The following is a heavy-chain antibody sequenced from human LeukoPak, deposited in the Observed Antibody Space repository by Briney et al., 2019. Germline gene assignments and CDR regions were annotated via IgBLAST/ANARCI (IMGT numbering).Heavy chain of an antibody. D-gene: IGHD3-10*01. CDR3: ARSGGSGMLLSLKY. CDR1: GFTFSSYS. V-gene: IGHV3-21*01. Sequence: TGGSLRLSCAASGFTFSSYSMNWVRQAPGKGLEWVSSISSSSSYIYYADSVKGRFTISRDNAKNSLYLQMNSLRAEDTAVYYCARSGGSGMLLSLKYWGQGTLVTVSS. CDR2: ISSSSSYI. J-gene: IGHJ4*02.